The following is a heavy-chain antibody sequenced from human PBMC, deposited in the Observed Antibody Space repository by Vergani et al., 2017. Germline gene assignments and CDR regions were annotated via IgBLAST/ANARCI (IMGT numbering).Heavy chain of an antibody. Sequence: QVQLVESEGGVVQPGRSLTLSCVASGFTFSSHGMHWVRQAPGKGLEWVAVIWYDGSNKYYGDSAKGRFTISRDNPKNTLYLQMNSLRVEDTAVYYCARWGNEKRLDSWGQGTLVTVSS. CDR2: IWYDGSNK. J-gene: IGHJ5*01. V-gene: IGHV3-33*01. D-gene: IGHD1-1*01. CDR3: ARWGNEKRLDS. CDR1: GFTFSSHG.